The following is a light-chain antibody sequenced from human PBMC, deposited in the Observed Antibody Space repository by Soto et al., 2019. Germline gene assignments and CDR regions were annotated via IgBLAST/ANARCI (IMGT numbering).Light chain of an antibody. J-gene: IGLJ2*01. CDR1: SSDVGGYNY. CDR3: SAYTSSSTPHVV. CDR2: DVS. Sequence: QSALTQPASVSGSPGQSITIPCTGTSSDVGGYNYVSWYQQHPGKAPILMIYDVSNRPSVVSKRFSGSKSGNTASLTISGLQAEDEADYYCSAYTSSSTPHVVFGGGTKLTVL. V-gene: IGLV2-14*01.